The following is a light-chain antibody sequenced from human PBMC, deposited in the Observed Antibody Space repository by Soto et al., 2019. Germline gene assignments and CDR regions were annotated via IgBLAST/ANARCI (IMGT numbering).Light chain of an antibody. CDR2: ANS. J-gene: IGLJ1*01. V-gene: IGLV1-40*01. CDR3: QSYDSSLSGYV. CDR1: SSNIGAGYD. Sequence: QSVLTQPPSVSGAPAQRVTSSCTGSSSNIGAGYDVHWYQQLPGTAPKLPIYANSNRPSGVPGRFSGSKSGTSASLAITGLKAEDEADYCCQSYDSSLSGYVFGTGTKLTVL.